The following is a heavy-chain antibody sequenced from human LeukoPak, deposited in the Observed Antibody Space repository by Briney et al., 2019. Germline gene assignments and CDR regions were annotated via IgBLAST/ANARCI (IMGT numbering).Heavy chain of an antibody. CDR1: GVTLSNAW. V-gene: IGHV3-15*01. CDR3: TIDGGTTDFAY. Sequence: PGGSLRLSCGASGVTLSNAWLSWVRQALGGGLEWVCRIKSKADGGTTDYAAPVKGRFTISRDDSKNTLYMQLNSLKTEDTAVYYCTIDGGTTDFAYWGQGTLVTVSS. D-gene: IGHD1-1*01. CDR2: IKSKADGGTT. J-gene: IGHJ4*02.